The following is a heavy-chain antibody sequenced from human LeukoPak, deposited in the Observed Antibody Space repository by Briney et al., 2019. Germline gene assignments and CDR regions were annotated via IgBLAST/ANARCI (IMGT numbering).Heavy chain of an antibody. CDR1: GFTFSTYW. Sequence: GGSLRLSCAASGFTFSTYWMSWARQAPGKGLEWVANIKQDGSEKYYVDSVKGRFTISRDNAKNSLYLQMNSLRAEDTAMYYCARDSAGNDYWGQGTLVTVSS. D-gene: IGHD6-13*01. J-gene: IGHJ4*02. V-gene: IGHV3-7*01. CDR2: IKQDGSEK. CDR3: ARDSAGNDY.